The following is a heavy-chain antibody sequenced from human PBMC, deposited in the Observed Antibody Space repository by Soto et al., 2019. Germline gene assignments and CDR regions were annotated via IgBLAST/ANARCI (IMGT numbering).Heavy chain of an antibody. V-gene: IGHV3-48*03. Sequence: ESGGGLVQPGGSLRLSCAASGFTFSSYEMNWVRQAPGKGLEWVSYISSSGSTIYYADSVKGRFTISRDNAKNSLYLQMNSLRAEDTAVYYCALVPASWGPFVNWGQGTLVTVSS. CDR2: ISSSGSTI. CDR3: ALVPASWGPFVN. J-gene: IGHJ4*02. CDR1: GFTFSSYE. D-gene: IGHD2-2*01.